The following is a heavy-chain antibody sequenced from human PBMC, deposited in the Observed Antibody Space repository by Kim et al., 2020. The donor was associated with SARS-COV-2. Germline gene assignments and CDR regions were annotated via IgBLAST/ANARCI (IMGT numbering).Heavy chain of an antibody. CDR3: ARDDGEYYYDSSGCFDY. CDR1: GFTFSSYA. D-gene: IGHD3-22*01. V-gene: IGHV3-30*04. CDR2: ISYDGSNK. Sequence: GGSLRLSCAASGFTFSSYAMHWVRQAPGKGLEWVAVISYDGSNKYYADSVKGRFTISRDNSKNTLYLQMNSLRAEDTAVYYCARDDGEYYYDSSGCFDYWGQGTLVTVSS. J-gene: IGHJ4*02.